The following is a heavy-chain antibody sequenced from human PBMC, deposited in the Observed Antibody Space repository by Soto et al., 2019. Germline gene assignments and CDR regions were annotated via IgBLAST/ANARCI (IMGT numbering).Heavy chain of an antibody. CDR3: ARHDSWSIAARPGFSYYYYGMDV. V-gene: IGHV5-51*01. CDR1: GYSFTSYW. J-gene: IGHJ6*02. Sequence: PGESLKISCKGSGYSFTSYWIGWVRQMPGRGLEWMGIIYPGDSDTRYSPSFQGQVTISADKSISTAYLQWSSLKASDTAMYYCARHDSWSIAARPGFSYYYYGMDVWGQGTTVTVSS. D-gene: IGHD6-6*01. CDR2: IYPGDSDT.